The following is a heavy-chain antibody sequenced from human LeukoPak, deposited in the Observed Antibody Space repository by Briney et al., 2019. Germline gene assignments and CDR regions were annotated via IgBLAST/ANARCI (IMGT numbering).Heavy chain of an antibody. CDR3: ARAQFRAPFDY. CDR2: IYTSGST. Sequence: SETLSLTCTVSGYSISSGYYWSWIRQPAGKGLEWIGRIYTSGSTNYNPSLKSRVTMSVDTSKNQFSLKLSSVTAADTAVYYCARAQFRAPFDYWGQGTLVTVSS. CDR1: GYSISSGYY. V-gene: IGHV4-4*07. J-gene: IGHJ4*02.